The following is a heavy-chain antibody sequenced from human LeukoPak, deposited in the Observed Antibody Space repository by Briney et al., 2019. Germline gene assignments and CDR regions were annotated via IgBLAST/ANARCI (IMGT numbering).Heavy chain of an antibody. CDR2: IYHSGST. Sequence: PSETLSLTCTVSGYSISSGYYWGWIRQPPGKGLEWLGSIYHSGSTYYNPSLKSRVTISVDTSKNQFSLKLSSVTAADTAVYYCARDTRGGFGNDAFDIWGQGTMVTVSS. CDR1: GYSISSGYY. J-gene: IGHJ3*02. V-gene: IGHV4-38-2*02. D-gene: IGHD3-10*01. CDR3: ARDTRGGFGNDAFDI.